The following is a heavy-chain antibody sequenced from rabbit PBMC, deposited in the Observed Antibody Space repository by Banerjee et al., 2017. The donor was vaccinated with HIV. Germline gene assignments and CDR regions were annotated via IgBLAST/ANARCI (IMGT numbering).Heavy chain of an antibody. Sequence: QQQLEESGGDLVKPEGSLTLTCTASGFSFSSSYHMCWVRQAPGKGLEWIACIYSGNGDIGYASWAKGRFTISKTSSTTVTLQMTSLTAADTATYFCARESGSAGVIGWNFNLWGQGTLVTVS. CDR2: IYSGNGDI. D-gene: IGHD1-1*01. V-gene: IGHV1S45*01. J-gene: IGHJ4*01. CDR3: ARESGSAGVIGWNFNL. CDR1: GFSFSSSYH.